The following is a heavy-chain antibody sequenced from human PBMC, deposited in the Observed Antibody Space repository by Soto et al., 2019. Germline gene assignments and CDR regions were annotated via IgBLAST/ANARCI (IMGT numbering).Heavy chain of an antibody. J-gene: IGHJ4*02. CDR1: GYTFTAYY. Sequence: QVQLVQSGAEMKKPGASVKVSCESSGYTFTAYYIHWVRQAPGHGLEWMGWINPNGGGTKYAQKFQGRVTMTRYTSINPAYMELTRLTSDDTAVYYCARAVHTLIQGVRFRVDQWGQGTLVSVSS. V-gene: IGHV1-2*02. CDR2: INPNGGGT. D-gene: IGHD3-10*01. CDR3: ARAVHTLIQGVRFRVDQ.